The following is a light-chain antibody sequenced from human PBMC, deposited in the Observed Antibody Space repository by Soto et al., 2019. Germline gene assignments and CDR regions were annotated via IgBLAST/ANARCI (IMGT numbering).Light chain of an antibody. J-gene: IGLJ3*02. CDR1: SSNIGSNY. Sequence: QSVLTQPPSASGTPGQRVTISCSGSSSNIGSNYVYWYQQLPGTAPKLLIYRNNQRPSGVPDRFSGSKSGTSASLAISGRRSEEEANYYCAAWDDSLSGVVFGGGTKLTV. CDR2: RNN. V-gene: IGLV1-47*01. CDR3: AAWDDSLSGVV.